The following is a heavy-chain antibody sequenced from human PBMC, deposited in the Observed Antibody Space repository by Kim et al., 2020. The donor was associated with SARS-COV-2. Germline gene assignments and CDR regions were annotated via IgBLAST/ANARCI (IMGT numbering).Heavy chain of an antibody. Sequence: SETLSLTCAVSGGSISSGGYSWSWIRQPPGKGLEWIGYIYHSGSTYYNPSLKSRVTISVDRSKNQFSLKLSSVTAADTAVYYCARSARPYFDYWGQGTLVTVSS. CDR1: GGSISSGGYS. V-gene: IGHV4-30-2*01. CDR2: IYHSGST. J-gene: IGHJ4*02. CDR3: ARSARPYFDY.